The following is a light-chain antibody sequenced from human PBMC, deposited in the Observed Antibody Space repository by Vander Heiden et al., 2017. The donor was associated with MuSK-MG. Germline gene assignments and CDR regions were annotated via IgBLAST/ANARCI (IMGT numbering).Light chain of an antibody. V-gene: IGLV1-44*01. J-gene: IGLJ3*02. CDR2: GNS. Sequence: QSALPPEASVSGTVGQKVTLSCTGNSNNIGSYAVGWYQQISHGAPKTVIFGNSLPSGIPDRFSGSKSGTTASLTISGLQPEDEADYYCSTWDYSLSTWVFGGGTKLTVL. CDR1: SNNIGSYA. CDR3: STWDYSLSTWV.